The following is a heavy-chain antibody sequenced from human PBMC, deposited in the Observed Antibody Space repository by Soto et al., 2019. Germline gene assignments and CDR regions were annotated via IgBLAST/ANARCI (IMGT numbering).Heavy chain of an antibody. J-gene: IGHJ2*01. Sequence: XETLSLTCTVSGCSISSSSYYWDWIRQPPGKGLEWIGSIYYSGSTYYNPSLKSRVTISVDTSKNQFSLKLSSVTAADTAVYYCASLTYYYDSSGYYNWYFDLWGRGTLVTVSA. CDR2: IYYSGST. D-gene: IGHD3-22*01. V-gene: IGHV4-39*01. CDR3: ASLTYYYDSSGYYNWYFDL. CDR1: GCSISSSSYY.